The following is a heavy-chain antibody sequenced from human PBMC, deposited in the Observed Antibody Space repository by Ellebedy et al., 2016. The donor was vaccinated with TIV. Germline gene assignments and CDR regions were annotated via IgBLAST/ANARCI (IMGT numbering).Heavy chain of an antibody. J-gene: IGHJ4*02. CDR3: AKLTPDYGDHRGGRQYYFDF. D-gene: IGHD4-17*01. CDR2: ISYSWDT. V-gene: IGHV4-39*01. CDR1: GGSISSSSYY. Sequence: MPGGSLRLSCTVSGGSISSSSYYWSWIRQPPGKGLEWIASISYSWDTYYNPSLRSRVTISADTSKNQFSLKLNSVAAADTAVFYCAKLTPDYGDHRGGRQYYFDFWGQGTPVTVSS.